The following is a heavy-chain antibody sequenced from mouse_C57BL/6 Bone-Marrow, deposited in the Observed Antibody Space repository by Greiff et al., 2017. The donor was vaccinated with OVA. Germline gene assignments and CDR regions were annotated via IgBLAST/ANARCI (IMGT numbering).Heavy chain of an antibody. Sequence: VQLQQPGAELVRPGSSVKLSCKASGYTFTSYWMDWVKQRPGQGLEWIGNIYPSDSETHYNQKFKDKATLTVDKSSSTAYMQLSSLTSEDSAVYYCAREYYGSRRNFDYWGQGTTLTVSS. CDR3: AREYYGSRRNFDY. CDR1: GYTFTSYW. CDR2: IYPSDSET. J-gene: IGHJ2*01. D-gene: IGHD1-1*01. V-gene: IGHV1-61*01.